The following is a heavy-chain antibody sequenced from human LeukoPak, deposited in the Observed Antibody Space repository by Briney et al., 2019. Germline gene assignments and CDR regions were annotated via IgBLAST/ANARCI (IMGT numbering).Heavy chain of an antibody. CDR3: AKAELLSSVQYQLLPYFDY. V-gene: IGHV3-30*02. D-gene: IGHD2-2*01. CDR2: IRYDGSNK. J-gene: IGHJ4*02. Sequence: GGSLRLSCAASGFTFSSYGMHWVRQAPGKGLEWVAFIRYDGSNKYYADSVKGRFTISRDNSKNTLYLQMNSLRAEDTAVYYCAKAELLSSVQYQLLPYFDYWGQGTLVTVSS. CDR1: GFTFSSYG.